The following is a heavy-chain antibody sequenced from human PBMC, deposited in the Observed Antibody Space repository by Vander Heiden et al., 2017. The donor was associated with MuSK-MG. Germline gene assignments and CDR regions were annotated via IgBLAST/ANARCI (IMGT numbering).Heavy chain of an antibody. J-gene: IGHJ3*02. CDR1: GGSISSYY. V-gene: IGHV4-59*01. D-gene: IGHD6-6*01. Sequence: QVQLQESGPGLVKPSETLSLTCTAPGGSISSYYWSWIRQPPGKGLEWIGYIYYSGSTNYNPSLKSRVTIAVDTSKNQFSLKLSSVTAADTAVYYCARDDLYSSSSAAGGWKRAFEIWGQGTMVTVSS. CDR2: IYYSGST. CDR3: ARDDLYSSSSAAGGWKRAFEI.